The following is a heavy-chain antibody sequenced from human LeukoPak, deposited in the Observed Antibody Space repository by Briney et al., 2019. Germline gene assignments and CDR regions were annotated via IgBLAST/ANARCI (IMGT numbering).Heavy chain of an antibody. J-gene: IGHJ6*03. D-gene: IGHD3-22*01. CDR2: IYTSGST. Sequence: SETLSLTCTVSGGSISSYSCSWIRQPAGKRLEWIGRIYTSGSTNYNPSLKSRVTMSVDTSKNQFSLKLSSVTAADTAVYYCARADYYDSSGYYYDHYYMDVWGKGTTVTVSS. CDR1: GGSISSYS. V-gene: IGHV4-4*07. CDR3: ARADYYDSSGYYYDHYYMDV.